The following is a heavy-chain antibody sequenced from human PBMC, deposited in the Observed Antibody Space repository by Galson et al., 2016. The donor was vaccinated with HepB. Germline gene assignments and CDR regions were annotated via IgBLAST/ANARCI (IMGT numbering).Heavy chain of an antibody. V-gene: IGHV3-33*01. Sequence: SLRLSCAASGFAFSIYGMHWVRQAPGKGLEWVALIWFDGRNIYYADAVKGRFTISKDNSKNMLYLQMNSLRVDDTAVYYCTRGSFQWELLHAYFASWGPGTLFTVS. CDR1: GFAFSIYG. CDR2: IWFDGRNI. D-gene: IGHD4-23*01. J-gene: IGHJ4*02. CDR3: TRGSFQWELLHAYFAS.